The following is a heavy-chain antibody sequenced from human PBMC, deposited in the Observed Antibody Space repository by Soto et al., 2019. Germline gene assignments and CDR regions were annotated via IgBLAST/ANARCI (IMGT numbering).Heavy chain of an antibody. CDR3: ARSITMVRGVINYYYYGMDV. V-gene: IGHV2-70*01. J-gene: IGHJ6*02. Sequence: SGPTLVNPTQTLTLTCTFSGFSLSTSGMCVSWIRQPPGKALEWLALIDWDDDKYYSTSPKTRLTISKDTSKNQVVLTMTNMDPVDTATYYCARSITMVRGVINYYYYGMDVRGQGTTVTVSS. D-gene: IGHD3-10*01. CDR1: GFSLSTSGMC. CDR2: IDWDDDK.